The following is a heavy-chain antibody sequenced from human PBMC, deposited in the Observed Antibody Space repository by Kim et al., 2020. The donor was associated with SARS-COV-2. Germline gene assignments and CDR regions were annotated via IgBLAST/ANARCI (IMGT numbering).Heavy chain of an antibody. V-gene: IGHV3-53*01. CDR1: GFTVSSNY. J-gene: IGHJ6*02. D-gene: IGHD3-10*01. CDR3: ARDPPVGELYHYYGMDV. Sequence: GGSLRLSCAASGFTVSSNYMSWVRQAPGKGLEWVSVIYSGGSTYYADSVKGRFTISRDNSKNTLYLQMNSLRAEDTAVYYCARDPPVGELYHYYGMDVWGQGTTVTVSS. CDR2: IYSGGST.